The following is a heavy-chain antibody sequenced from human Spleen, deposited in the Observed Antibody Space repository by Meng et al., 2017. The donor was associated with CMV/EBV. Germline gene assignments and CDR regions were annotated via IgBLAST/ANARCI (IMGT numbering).Heavy chain of an antibody. D-gene: IGHD3-10*01. V-gene: IGHV1-2*02. Sequence: YTFTGYYIHWVRQTPEKGLEWMGCINPYSGGTNYAQMLQYRVTMTTDTSRGTAYMELSSLRSDDTAMYYCVRLSRMGKLRTLYGVFDYWGQGTLVTVSS. CDR1: YTFTGYY. CDR3: VRLSRMGKLRTLYGVFDY. CDR2: INPYSGGT. J-gene: IGHJ4*02.